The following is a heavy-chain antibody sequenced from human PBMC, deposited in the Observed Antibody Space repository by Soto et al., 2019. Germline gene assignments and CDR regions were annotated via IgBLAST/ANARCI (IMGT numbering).Heavy chain of an antibody. J-gene: IGHJ6*02. CDR3: ARDTISHGMDV. Sequence: SETLSLTCTVSGGSINSDSYSWSWVRQPPGKGLEWIGYIYHSGSTYYNPSLKSRVTISLDRSRNQFSLKLSPVSAADTAVYYCARDTISHGMDVWGQGTTVTV. V-gene: IGHV4-30-2*01. D-gene: IGHD3-3*01. CDR2: IYHSGST. CDR1: GGSINSDSYS.